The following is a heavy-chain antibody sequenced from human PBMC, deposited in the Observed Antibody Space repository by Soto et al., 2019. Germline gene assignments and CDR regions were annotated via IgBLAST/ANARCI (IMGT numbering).Heavy chain of an antibody. V-gene: IGHV3-33*01. Sequence: QVQLVESGGGVVQPGRSLRLSCAASGFTFSSYGMHWVRQAPDKGLEWVAVIWSDGTDKYYADSVKGRFTISRDNSRNTLYLQMNSLRAEDTAVYYCARDLGSLPEYYFAYWGQGTLVTVSS. CDR2: IWSDGTDK. CDR1: GFTFSSYG. D-gene: IGHD1-26*01. J-gene: IGHJ4*02. CDR3: ARDLGSLPEYYFAY.